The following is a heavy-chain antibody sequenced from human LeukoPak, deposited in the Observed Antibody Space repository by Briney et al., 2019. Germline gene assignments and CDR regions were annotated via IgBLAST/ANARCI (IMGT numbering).Heavy chain of an antibody. CDR1: GFTFSSYG. Sequence: PGGSLRLSCAASGFTFSSYGMHWVRQAPGKGLEWVAFIRYDGSNKYYADSVKGRFTISRDNSKNTLSLQMNSLRAEDRAVYYCAKDRGMQVWSFDNWGQGTLVTVSS. CDR2: IRYDGSNK. D-gene: IGHD3-10*01. CDR3: AKDRGMQVWSFDN. J-gene: IGHJ4*02. V-gene: IGHV3-30*02.